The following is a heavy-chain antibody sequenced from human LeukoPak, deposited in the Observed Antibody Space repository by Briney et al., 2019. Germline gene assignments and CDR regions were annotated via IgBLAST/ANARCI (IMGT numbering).Heavy chain of an antibody. CDR2: ISGSGGST. V-gene: IGHV3-23*01. CDR3: ASWGFGSGSYLTLYGLDV. Sequence: GSLRLSCAASGFTFSSYAMSWVRQAPGKGLEWVSAISGSGGSTYYADSVKGRFTISRDNSKNTLYLQMNSLRAEDTAVYYCASWGFGSGSYLTLYGLDVWGQGTTVTVSS. J-gene: IGHJ6*02. CDR1: GFTFSSYA. D-gene: IGHD3-10*01.